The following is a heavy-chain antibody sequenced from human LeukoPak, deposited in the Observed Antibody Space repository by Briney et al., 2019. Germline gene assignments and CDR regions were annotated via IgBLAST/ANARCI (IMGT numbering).Heavy chain of an antibody. J-gene: IGHJ5*02. D-gene: IGHD3-10*01. CDR1: GFTFSSYW. CDR2: IKQDGSEE. CDR3: ANLGESPFLNWFDP. V-gene: IGHV3-7*01. Sequence: GGSLRLSCAASGFTFSSYWMSWVRQAPGKGLEWVANIKQDGSEEYYVDSVKGRFTISRDNAKNSLYLQMNSLRAEDTAVYYCANLGESPFLNWFDPWGQGTLVTVSS.